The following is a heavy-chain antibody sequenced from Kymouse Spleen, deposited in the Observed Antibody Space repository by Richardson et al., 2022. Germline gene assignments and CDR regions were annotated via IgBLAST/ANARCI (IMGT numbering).Heavy chain of an antibody. CDR2: IKQDGSEK. Sequence: EVQLVESGGGLVQPGGSLRLSCAASGFTFSSYWMSWVRQAPGKGLEWVANIKQDGSEKYYVDSVKGRFTISRDNAKNSLYLQMNSLRAEDTAVYYCARDLELIYYYYGMDVWGQGTTVTVSS. D-gene: IGHD1-7*01. CDR1: GFTFSSYW. J-gene: IGHJ6*02. CDR3: ARDLELIYYYYGMDV. V-gene: IGHV3-7*01.